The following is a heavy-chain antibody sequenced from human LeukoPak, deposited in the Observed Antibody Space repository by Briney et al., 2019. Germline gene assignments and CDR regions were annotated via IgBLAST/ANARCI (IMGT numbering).Heavy chain of an antibody. CDR2: IKRKTDGGTT. V-gene: IGHV3-15*01. Sequence: GGSLRLSCEASGFTFSNAWMSWVRQAPGKGLEWVGRIKRKTDGGTTDYAAPVKGRFTISRDDSKNTLYLQMSSLKIEDTAVYYCTTVAEAGQNDYWGQGTLVTVSS. J-gene: IGHJ4*02. D-gene: IGHD6-13*01. CDR3: TTVAEAGQNDY. CDR1: GFTFSNAW.